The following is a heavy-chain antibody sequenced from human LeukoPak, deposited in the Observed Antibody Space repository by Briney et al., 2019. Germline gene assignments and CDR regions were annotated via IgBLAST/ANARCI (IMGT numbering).Heavy chain of an antibody. D-gene: IGHD4-17*01. Sequence: GASLRLSCAASGFTFSSYWMNWVRQAPGKGLEWVALINPDGSQTNYVESVKGRLTISRDNAENSLYLQMNSLRAEDTAVYYCARDLGYGALDPWGQGTLVIVSS. J-gene: IGHJ5*02. CDR3: ARDLGYGALDP. V-gene: IGHV3-7*01. CDR2: INPDGSQT. CDR1: GFTFSSYW.